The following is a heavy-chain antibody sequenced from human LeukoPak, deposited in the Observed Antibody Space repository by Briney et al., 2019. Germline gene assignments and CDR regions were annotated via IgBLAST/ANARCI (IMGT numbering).Heavy chain of an antibody. CDR2: IWHDASHT. V-gene: IGHV3-33*01. J-gene: IGHJ5*02. CDR3: ARAGSPVVPASFNSDWFDP. Sequence: PGGSLRLSCAASGFSFSTYAMHWVRQAPGKGLEWVALIWHDASHTFYTDSVKGRFTISRDNSKNTVYLQMNSLGGEDTAVYYCARAGSPVVPASFNSDWFDPWGQGTLVTVSS. CDR1: GFSFSTYA. D-gene: IGHD2-2*01.